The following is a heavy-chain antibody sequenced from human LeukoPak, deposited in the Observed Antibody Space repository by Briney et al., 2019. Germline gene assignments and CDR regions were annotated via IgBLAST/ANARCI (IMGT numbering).Heavy chain of an antibody. D-gene: IGHD3-10*01. CDR3: ARGGISYGSGSYYLY. V-gene: IGHV4-61*02. J-gene: IGHJ4*02. Sequence: SQTLSLTCTVSGASISSDTYFWSWIRQPAGKGLEWIGRISSTGRTDYNPSLTSRVTISVDTSKNQLSMKLSSVTAADTAVYYCARGGISYGSGSYYLYWGQGTLVTVSS. CDR2: ISSTGRT. CDR1: GASISSDTYF.